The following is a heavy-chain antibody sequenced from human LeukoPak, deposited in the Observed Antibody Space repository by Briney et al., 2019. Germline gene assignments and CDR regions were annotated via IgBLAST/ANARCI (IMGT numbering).Heavy chain of an antibody. CDR3: ARGRTPSYYYDSSGYYINTDAFDI. CDR2: ISSSSSYI. D-gene: IGHD3-22*01. Sequence: GGSLRLSCAASGFTLSSYSMNWVRQAPGKGLEWVSSISSSSSYIYYADSVKGRFTISRDNAKNSLYLQMNSLRAEDTAVYYCARGRTPSYYYDSSGYYINTDAFDIWGQGTMVTVSS. CDR1: GFTLSSYS. J-gene: IGHJ3*02. V-gene: IGHV3-21*01.